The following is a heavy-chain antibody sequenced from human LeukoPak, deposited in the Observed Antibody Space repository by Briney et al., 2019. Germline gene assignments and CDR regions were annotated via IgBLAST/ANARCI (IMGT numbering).Heavy chain of an antibody. D-gene: IGHD3-9*01. Sequence: SETLSLTCAVYGGSITGYYWSWIRQTPGRGLEWVGEIHYTGATSYNPSLKSRATISTDTSKNQFSLRLSSVTAADTAVYYCARGNILTGYCFALWGQGALVTVSS. CDR2: IHYTGAT. CDR1: GGSITGYY. V-gene: IGHV4-34*01. CDR3: ARGNILTGYCFAL. J-gene: IGHJ4*02.